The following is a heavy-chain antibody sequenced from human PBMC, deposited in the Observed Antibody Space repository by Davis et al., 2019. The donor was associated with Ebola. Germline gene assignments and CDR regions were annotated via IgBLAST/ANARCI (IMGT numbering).Heavy chain of an antibody. CDR2: INPSGGST. Sequence: ASVKVSCKASGYTFTSYYMHWVRQAPGQGLEWMGIINPSGGSTSYAQKFQGRVTITRNTSISTAYMELSSLRSEDTAVYYCASNVLIAAVDAFDIWGQGTMVTVSS. D-gene: IGHD6-13*01. CDR1: GYTFTSYY. V-gene: IGHV1-46*01. J-gene: IGHJ3*02. CDR3: ASNVLIAAVDAFDI.